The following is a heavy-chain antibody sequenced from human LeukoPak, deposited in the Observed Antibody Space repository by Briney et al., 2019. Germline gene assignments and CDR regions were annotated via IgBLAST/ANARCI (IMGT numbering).Heavy chain of an antibody. CDR2: ISSSGSTI. CDR1: GFTFSDYY. D-gene: IGHD4-23*01. V-gene: IGHV3-11*01. CDR3: ARDLMRGDYGGSAEYFQH. J-gene: IGHJ1*01. Sequence: PGGSLRLSCAASGFTFSDYYMSWIRQAPGKGLEWVSYISSSGSTIYYADSVKGRFTISRDNAKNSLYLQMNSLRAEDTAVYYCARDLMRGDYGGSAEYFQHWGQGTLVTVSS.